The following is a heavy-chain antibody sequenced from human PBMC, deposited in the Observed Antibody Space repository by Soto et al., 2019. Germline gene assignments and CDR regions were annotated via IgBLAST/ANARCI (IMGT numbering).Heavy chain of an antibody. CDR1: GYSFTSYW. CDR2: IYPGDSDT. CDR3: ARHSIAVAAPFDY. Sequence: GQSLKISWRGSGYSFTSYWIGWVRQMPGKGLEWMGIIYPGDSDTRYSPSFQGQVTISADKSISTAYLQWSSLKASDTAMYYCARHSIAVAAPFDYWGQGTLVTVSS. V-gene: IGHV5-51*01. J-gene: IGHJ4*02. D-gene: IGHD6-19*01.